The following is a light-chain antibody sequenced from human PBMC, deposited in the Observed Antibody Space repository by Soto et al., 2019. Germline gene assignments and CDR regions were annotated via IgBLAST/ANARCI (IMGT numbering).Light chain of an antibody. CDR1: QSIGDT. Sequence: EIVMTQSPATLSVSPGGRATLSCRASQSIGDTLAWYQQKPDQAPRLLIYGASSRVTGFPARFSGSGSGTDFTLTISSLQSDDFAVYYCQQYNNWPPWTFGQGTKVDIK. CDR3: QQYNNWPPWT. J-gene: IGKJ1*01. V-gene: IGKV3-15*01. CDR2: GAS.